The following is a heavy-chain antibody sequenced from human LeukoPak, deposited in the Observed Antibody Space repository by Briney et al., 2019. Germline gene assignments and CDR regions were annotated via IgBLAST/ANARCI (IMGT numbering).Heavy chain of an antibody. J-gene: IGHJ4*02. V-gene: IGHV3-30-3*01. CDR1: GFTFSSYA. CDR3: VRSFYGDHFDQ. CDR2: ISYDGSNK. Sequence: GRSLRLSCAASGFTFSSYAMHWVRQAPGKGLEWVAVISYDGSNKYYADSVKGRFTISRDNSKNTLYLQMNSLRAEDTAVYYCVRSFYGDHFDQWGQGTLVTVSS. D-gene: IGHD4-17*01.